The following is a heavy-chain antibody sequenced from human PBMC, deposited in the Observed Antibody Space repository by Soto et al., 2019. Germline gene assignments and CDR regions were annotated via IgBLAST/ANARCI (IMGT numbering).Heavy chain of an antibody. CDR1: GYSFTDYH. Sequence: ASVKVSCKASGYSFTDYHIHWVRQAPGQGLEWLGRINPKSGGTSTAQKFQGWVTMTRDRSISTVYMGLTRLRSDDTAVYFCARGHSTDCSNGVCSFFYNHEMDVWGQGTTVTRLL. D-gene: IGHD2-8*01. V-gene: IGHV1-2*04. CDR2: INPKSGGT. J-gene: IGHJ6*02. CDR3: ARGHSTDCSNGVCSFFYNHEMDV.